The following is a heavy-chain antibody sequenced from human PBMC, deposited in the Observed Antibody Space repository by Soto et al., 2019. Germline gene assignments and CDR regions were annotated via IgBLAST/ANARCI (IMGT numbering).Heavy chain of an antibody. Sequence: EVKVVESGGGLVQPGGSLRLSCAASGFTFTTYWMHWVRQVPGTGLVWVSRIKGDGSRLSYADSVKGRFTISRDNVENTVYLQMGSLRADDTAVYYCARGLKNYYGVDVWGQGTTVTVSS. V-gene: IGHV3-74*01. CDR3: ARGLKNYYGVDV. CDR2: IKGDGSRL. CDR1: GFTFTTYW. J-gene: IGHJ6*02.